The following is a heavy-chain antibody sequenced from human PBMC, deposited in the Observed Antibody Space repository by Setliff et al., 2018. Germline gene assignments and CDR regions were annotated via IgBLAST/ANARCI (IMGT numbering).Heavy chain of an antibody. D-gene: IGHD3-3*01. CDR2: IYYSGST. Sequence: SETLSLTCTVSGGSFSSDLYYYNWIRQPAGKGLEWIGRIYYSGSTNYNPSLKSRVTISVDTSKNQFSLKLSSVTAADTAVYYCARGAQRLEWLQYYYYYYMDVWGKGTTVTVSS. J-gene: IGHJ6*03. CDR1: GGSFSSDLYY. V-gene: IGHV4-61*10. CDR3: ARGAQRLEWLQYYYYYYMDV.